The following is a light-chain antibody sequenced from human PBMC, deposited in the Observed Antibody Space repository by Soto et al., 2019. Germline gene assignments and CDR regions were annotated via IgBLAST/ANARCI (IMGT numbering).Light chain of an antibody. V-gene: IGLV1-40*01. CDR1: SSNIGAGYE. CDR2: DNS. J-gene: IGLJ1*01. Sequence: QPVLTQPPSVSGAPGQRVTISCTGSSSNIGAGYEVHWYQQLPGTAPKLLIYDNSNRPSGVPDRFSGSKSGTSASLAITGLQAEDEADYYCQSYDSSLSGSYVFGTGTKLTVL. CDR3: QSYDSSLSGSYV.